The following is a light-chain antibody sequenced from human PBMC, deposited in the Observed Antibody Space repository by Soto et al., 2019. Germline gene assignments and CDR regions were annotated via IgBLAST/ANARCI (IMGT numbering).Light chain of an antibody. CDR1: SGRVASNY. CDR3: QSYDSPKEV. V-gene: IGLV6-57*04. Sequence: NFMLTQPNSVSESPGKTVTISCTRSSGRVASNYVQWYQQRPGSAPTTVIFEDDQRPSGVPDRFSGSIDSSSNSAFLTISGLKTEDEADYYCQSYDSPKEVFGGGTKVTVL. CDR2: EDD. J-gene: IGLJ3*02.